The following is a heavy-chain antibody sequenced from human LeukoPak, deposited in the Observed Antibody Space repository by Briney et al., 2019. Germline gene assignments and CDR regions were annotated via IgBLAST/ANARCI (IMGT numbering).Heavy chain of an antibody. J-gene: IGHJ4*02. CDR1: GYTFTIYG. CDR2: ISAYNGNT. V-gene: IGHV1-18*01. Sequence: GASVTVSFTASGYTFTIYGISWVRQAPGQGLEWMGWISAYNGNTNYAQKLQGRVTMTTDTSTSTAYMELRSLRSDDTAVYYCARGFGDSSGYRLYYFDYWGQGTLVTVSS. D-gene: IGHD3-22*01. CDR3: ARGFGDSSGYRLYYFDY.